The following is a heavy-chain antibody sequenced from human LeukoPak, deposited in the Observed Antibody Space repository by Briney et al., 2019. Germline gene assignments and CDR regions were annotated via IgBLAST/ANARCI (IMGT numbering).Heavy chain of an antibody. CDR1: GGSISSSSYY. CDR2: IYYSGST. J-gene: IGHJ6*03. V-gene: IGHV4-39*01. CDR3: ARQESYCSSTSCYTPYYYYYYYMDV. D-gene: IGHD2-2*02. Sequence: PSETLSLTCTVSGGSISSSSYYWGWIRQPPGKGLEWIGSIYYSGSTYYNPPLKSRVTISVDTSKNQFSLKLSSVTAADTAVYYCARQESYCSSTSCYTPYYYYYYYMDVWGKGTTVTVSS.